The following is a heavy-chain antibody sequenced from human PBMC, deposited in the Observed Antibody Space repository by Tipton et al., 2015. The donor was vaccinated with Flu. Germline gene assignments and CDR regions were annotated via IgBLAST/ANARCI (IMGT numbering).Heavy chain of an antibody. V-gene: IGHV1-2*02. CDR2: INPDSGST. Sequence: QVQLVQSGAEVKKPGASVKVSCKPFGYSFTNYYIHWVRQAPGQGLEWMGWINPDSGSTDYAQKFQGRVTLTRDTSISTAYMEMARLRSDDTAVYFCARVYFYLSLSYIDYWGPGTLVTVSA. J-gene: IGHJ4*02. D-gene: IGHD3-9*01. CDR3: ARVYFYLSLSYIDY. CDR1: GYSFTNYY.